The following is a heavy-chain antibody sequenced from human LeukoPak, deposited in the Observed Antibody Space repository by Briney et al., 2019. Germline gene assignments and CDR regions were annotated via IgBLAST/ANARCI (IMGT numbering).Heavy chain of an antibody. CDR1: GFTFSSYG. V-gene: IGHV3-33*01. Sequence: GRSLRLSCAASGFTFSSYGMHWVRQAQGKGLEWVAVIWYDGSNKYYADSVKGRFTISRDNSKNTLYLQMNSLRAEDTAVYYCARGGGVRGVNYFDYWGQGTLVTVSS. J-gene: IGHJ4*02. CDR2: IWYDGSNK. CDR3: ARGGGVRGVNYFDY. D-gene: IGHD3-10*02.